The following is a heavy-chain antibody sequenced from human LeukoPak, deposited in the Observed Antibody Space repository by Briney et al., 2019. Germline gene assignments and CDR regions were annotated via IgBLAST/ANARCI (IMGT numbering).Heavy chain of an antibody. CDR1: NYTFTRHG. CDR2: ISAHNGNT. CDR3: ARVLHRGGTLRTPCYGMDV. D-gene: IGHD1-26*01. V-gene: IGHV1-18*01. J-gene: IGHJ6*02. Sequence: GASVKVSCKASNYTFTRHGISWVRQAPGQGLEWMGWISAHNGNTNYAQKFQGGVSMTTDASTSTAYMEVRSLRSDDTAVYYCARVLHRGGTLRTPCYGMDVWGQGTTVTVSS.